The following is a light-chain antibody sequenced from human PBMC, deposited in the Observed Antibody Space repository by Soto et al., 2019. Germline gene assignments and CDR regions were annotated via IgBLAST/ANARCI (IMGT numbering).Light chain of an antibody. CDR3: SSYAGSNNTYV. CDR2: EVS. Sequence: QSVLTQPPSASGSPGQSVTSPCTGTSSDVDDNNYVSWYQQHPGKAPKLMIYEVSKRPSGVPDRFSGSKSGNTASLTVSGLQAEDEADYYCSSYAGSNNTYVFGTGTKVTVL. V-gene: IGLV2-8*01. CDR1: SSDVDDNNY. J-gene: IGLJ1*01.